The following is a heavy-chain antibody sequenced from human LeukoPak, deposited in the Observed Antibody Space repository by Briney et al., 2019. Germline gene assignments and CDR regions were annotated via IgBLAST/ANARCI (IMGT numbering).Heavy chain of an antibody. D-gene: IGHD6-13*01. CDR3: TTQHGFQEGIDY. CDR1: GLTFSHAW. J-gene: IGHJ4*02. V-gene: IGHV3-15*01. CDR2: IKSKTDGATT. Sequence: PGGSLRLSCAGSGLTFSHAWMTWVRQAPGKGLEWVGHIKSKTDGATTEYTTPVKGRFTISRDDSKNTLYLQMNSLKTEDTALYYCTTQHGFQEGIDYWGQGTRVTVSS.